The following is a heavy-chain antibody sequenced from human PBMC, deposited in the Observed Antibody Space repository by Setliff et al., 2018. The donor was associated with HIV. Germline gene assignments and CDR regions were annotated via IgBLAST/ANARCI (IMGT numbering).Heavy chain of an antibody. CDR3: ATDLHWAFDY. CDR2: ISYDGSDR. Sequence: PGGSLRLSCAASGFTFSNNNMHWVRQTPGKGLEWVAFISYDGSDRYYGDSGRGRFTISRDKSKNTLYLQMNSLRAEDAAVYYCATDLHWAFDYWGQGSLVTVSS. J-gene: IGHJ4*02. V-gene: IGHV3-30*12. CDR1: GFTFSNNN. D-gene: IGHD7-27*01.